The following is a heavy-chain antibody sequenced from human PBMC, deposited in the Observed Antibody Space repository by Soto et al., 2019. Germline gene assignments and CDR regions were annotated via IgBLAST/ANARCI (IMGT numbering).Heavy chain of an antibody. CDR3: VRSKGGYSYGTPFDY. V-gene: IGHV3-9*01. J-gene: IGHJ4*02. CDR2: ISWNSGNI. CDR1: GFTFDDYA. Sequence: EVQLEESGGALVQPGRSLRLSCAASGFTFDDYAMHWVRQVLGKGLEWVSSISWNSGNIGYADSVKGRFTTSRDNAKNSLSLQMNSLRPEDTALYYCVRSKGGYSYGTPFDYLGQGTLVTVSS. D-gene: IGHD5-18*01.